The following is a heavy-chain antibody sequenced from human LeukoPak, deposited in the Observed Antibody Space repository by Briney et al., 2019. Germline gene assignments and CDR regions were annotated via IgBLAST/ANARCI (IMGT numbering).Heavy chain of an antibody. CDR3: ARLKYYYDSSGYYGGVYYFDY. J-gene: IGHJ4*02. V-gene: IGHV4-39*01. CDR2: IYYSGST. Sequence: SETLSLTCTVSGGSISSSSYYWGWIRQPPGKGLEWIGSIYYSGSTYYNPSLKSRVTISVDTSKNQLSLKLSSVTAADTAVYYCARLKYYYDSSGYYGGVYYFDYWGQGTLVTVSS. D-gene: IGHD3-22*01. CDR1: GGSISSSSYY.